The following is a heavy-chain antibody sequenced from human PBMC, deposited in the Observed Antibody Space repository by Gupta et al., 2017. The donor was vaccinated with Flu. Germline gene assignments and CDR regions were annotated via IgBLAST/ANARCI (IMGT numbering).Heavy chain of an antibody. Sequence: EVQLVQSGAEVKKHGESLKISCKGFGYDFNFYWVGWVRQMTGEGLEWMGIIYPGDSDARYSPSFEGQVTISVDKSISTAYLQWSSLKASDTAMYYCARQVEYGSTYYFEYWGQGTLVTVSA. D-gene: IGHD3-10*01. CDR1: GYDFNFYW. CDR3: ARQVEYGSTYYFEY. J-gene: IGHJ4*02. CDR2: IYPGDSDA. V-gene: IGHV5-51*01.